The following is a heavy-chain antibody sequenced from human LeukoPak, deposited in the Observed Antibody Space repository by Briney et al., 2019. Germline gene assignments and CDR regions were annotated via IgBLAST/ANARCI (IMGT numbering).Heavy chain of an antibody. CDR3: ARVPPNYYGSGSRWCDP. D-gene: IGHD3-10*01. CDR2: IIPIFGTA. Sequence: SVKVSCKASGGTFSSYAISWVRQAPGQGLEWMGGIIPIFGTANYAQKFQGRVTITTDESTSTAYMELSSLRSEDTAVYYCARVPPNYYGSGSRWCDPWGQGTLVTVSS. CDR1: GGTFSSYA. V-gene: IGHV1-69*05. J-gene: IGHJ5*02.